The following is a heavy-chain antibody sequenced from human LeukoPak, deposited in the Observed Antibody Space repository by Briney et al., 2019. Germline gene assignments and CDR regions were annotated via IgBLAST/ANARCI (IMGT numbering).Heavy chain of an antibody. D-gene: IGHD2-2*02. Sequence: ASVKVSCKAPGGTFSSYAISWVRQAPGQGLEWMGGIIPIFGTANYAQKFQGRVTITADESTSTAYMELSSLRSEDTAVYYCARGIPQKFDYWGQGTLVTVSS. CDR3: ARGIPQKFDY. CDR1: GGTFSSYA. J-gene: IGHJ4*02. CDR2: IIPIFGTA. V-gene: IGHV1-69*13.